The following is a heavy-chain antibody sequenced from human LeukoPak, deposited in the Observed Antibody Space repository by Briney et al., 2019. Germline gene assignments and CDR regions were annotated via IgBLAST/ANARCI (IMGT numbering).Heavy chain of an antibody. Sequence: SETLSLTCTVSGGSISSGGYYWSWLRQHPGKGLEWIGYIYYSGSTYYNPSLNSRVTISVDTSKNQFSLKLSSVTAADTAVYYCARADYGDPGYFDYWGQGTLVTVSS. CDR2: IYYSGST. CDR1: GGSISSGGYY. D-gene: IGHD4-17*01. J-gene: IGHJ4*02. CDR3: ARADYGDPGYFDY. V-gene: IGHV4-31*03.